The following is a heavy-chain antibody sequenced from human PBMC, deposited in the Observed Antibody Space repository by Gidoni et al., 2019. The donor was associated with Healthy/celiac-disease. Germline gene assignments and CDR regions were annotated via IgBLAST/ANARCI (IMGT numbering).Heavy chain of an antibody. J-gene: IGHJ3*02. V-gene: IGHV3-74*01. CDR2: SNSDGSST. CDR3: AREAADTHAFDI. D-gene: IGHD5-18*01. Sequence: EVQLVESGRGLVKPGGSLRLSCADSGFTFSSSWMHWVREAPGNGLGWVSRSNSDGSSTSYADSVKGRFTISRDNAKNTLYLQMNSLRAEDTAVYYCAREAADTHAFDIWGQGTMVTVSS. CDR1: GFTFSSSW.